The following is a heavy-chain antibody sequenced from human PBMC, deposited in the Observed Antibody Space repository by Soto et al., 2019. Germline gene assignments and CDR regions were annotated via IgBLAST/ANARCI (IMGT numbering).Heavy chain of an antibody. CDR3: ARGVAGSGFDL. CDR2: TYYRSNWRH. J-gene: IGHJ4*02. Sequence: SQTLSLTCAISGDSVSSNTAAWNWIRSSPSRGLEWLGRTYYRSNWRHDYAVSVKSRITVNPDTSKNHFSLQLNSVTPDDTAVYYCARGVAGSGFDLWGQGTLLTV. D-gene: IGHD6-19*01. V-gene: IGHV6-1*01. CDR1: GDSVSSNTAA.